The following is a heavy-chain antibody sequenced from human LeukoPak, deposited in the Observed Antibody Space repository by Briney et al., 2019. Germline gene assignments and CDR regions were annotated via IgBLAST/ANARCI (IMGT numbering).Heavy chain of an antibody. Sequence: GGSLRLSCAASGFIFSNYWMTWVRQAPGKALEWVANIKPDGSGEYYVDSVKGRFTISRDNAKNSLYLQMNNLRAEDTAVYYCARGGELLRPADYWGQGTLVTVSS. D-gene: IGHD1-26*01. CDR2: IKPDGSGE. CDR1: GFIFSNYW. J-gene: IGHJ4*02. CDR3: ARGGELLRPADY. V-gene: IGHV3-7*01.